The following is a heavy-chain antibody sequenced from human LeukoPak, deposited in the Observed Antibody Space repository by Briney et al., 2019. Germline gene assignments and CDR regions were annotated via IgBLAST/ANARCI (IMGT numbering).Heavy chain of an antibody. D-gene: IGHD1-26*01. Sequence: GGSLRLSCAASGFTFRNYWMHWVRQAPGKGLVWVSRINGDGSSTGYADSVKGRFTISRDNAKNTLYLQMNSLRAEDTAVYYCARDQSIAGPTTADYWGQGTLVTVSS. V-gene: IGHV3-74*01. J-gene: IGHJ4*02. CDR1: GFTFRNYW. CDR3: ARDQSIAGPTTADY. CDR2: INGDGSST.